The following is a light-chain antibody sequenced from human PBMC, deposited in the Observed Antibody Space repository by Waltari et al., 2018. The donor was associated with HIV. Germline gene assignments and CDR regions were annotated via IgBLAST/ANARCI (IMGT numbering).Light chain of an antibody. CDR1: QSLLHSNGYNS. V-gene: IGKV2-28*01. CDR3: MQALQTPALT. CDR2: LGS. J-gene: IGKJ4*01. Sequence: EIVMTQSPLSLPVTPGEPASISCRSSQSLLHSNGYNSLDWYLQKPGQSPQLLIYLGSNRGSGVPDRFSGSGSGTDFTLKISRVEAEDVGVYYGMQALQTPALTFGGGTKVEIK.